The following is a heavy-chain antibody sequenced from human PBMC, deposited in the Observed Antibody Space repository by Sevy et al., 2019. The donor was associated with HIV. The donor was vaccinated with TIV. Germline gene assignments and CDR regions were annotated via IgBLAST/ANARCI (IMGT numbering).Heavy chain of an antibody. V-gene: IGHV3-30*18. Sequence: GGSLRLSCAASGFTFSSYGMHWVRQAPGKGLEWVAVMSYDGSNKYYADSVKGRFTISRDNSKNTRYLQMNSLRAEDTAVYYCAKDLDRYSFGCHDYWGQGTLVTVSS. J-gene: IGHJ4*02. CDR2: MSYDGSNK. D-gene: IGHD5-18*01. CDR3: AKDLDRYSFGCHDY. CDR1: GFTFSSYG.